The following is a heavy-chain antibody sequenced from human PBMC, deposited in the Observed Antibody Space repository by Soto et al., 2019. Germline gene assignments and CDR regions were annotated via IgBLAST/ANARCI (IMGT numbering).Heavy chain of an antibody. CDR1: GGTFSSYA. V-gene: IGHV1-69*01. Sequence: QVQLVQSGAEVKXXXXXVKVSCKASGGTFSSYAISWVRQAPGQGLEWRGGIIPIFGTANYAQKFQGRVTITADESTSQAYMELSSLRSEDTAGYYCARGIDEVITFFDYWGQGTLVTVAS. CDR3: ARGIDEVITFFDY. J-gene: IGHJ4*02. D-gene: IGHD3-22*01. CDR2: IIPIFGTA.